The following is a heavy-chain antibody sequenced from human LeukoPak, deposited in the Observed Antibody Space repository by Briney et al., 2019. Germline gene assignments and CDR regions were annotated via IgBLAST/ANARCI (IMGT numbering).Heavy chain of an antibody. V-gene: IGHV1-18*01. CDR1: GYTFTSYG. D-gene: IGHD5-24*01. Sequence: ASVKVSCKASGYTFTSYGISWMRQAPGQGLKWMGWISAYNGNTNYAQKLQGRVTMTTDTSTSTAYMELRSLRSDDTAVYYCAREMATIYYFDYWGQGTLVTVSS. CDR2: ISAYNGNT. CDR3: AREMATIYYFDY. J-gene: IGHJ4*02.